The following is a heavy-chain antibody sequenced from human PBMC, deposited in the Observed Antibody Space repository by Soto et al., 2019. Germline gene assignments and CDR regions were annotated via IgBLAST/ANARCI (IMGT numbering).Heavy chain of an antibody. V-gene: IGHV3-23*04. Sequence: EVHLVQSGGGLVQPGGSLSLSCVASGFTFNDYAMHWVRQTPGKGLEWVAAISNRGSSAYYADSVKGRFTISRDKSTKTLSLHMHSLRVEDTAVYFCAKAFCDAATCFPCGPWGQGTPVAVSP. CDR3: AKAFCDAATCFPCGP. CDR1: GFTFNDYA. J-gene: IGHJ4*02. CDR2: ISNRGSSA. D-gene: IGHD2-21*01.